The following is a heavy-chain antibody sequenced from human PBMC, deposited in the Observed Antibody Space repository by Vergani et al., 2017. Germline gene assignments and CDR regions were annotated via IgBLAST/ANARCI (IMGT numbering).Heavy chain of an antibody. Sequence: EVQLVESGGGLVQPGGSLRLSCAASGFTFSSYWMSWVRQAPGKGLEWVANIKQDGSEKYYVDSVKGRFTISRDNSKNTLYLQMNSLRAEDTAVYYCAKSVVNSNYGFWGQGTLVTVSS. J-gene: IGHJ4*02. CDR3: AKSVVNSNYGF. D-gene: IGHD4-11*01. CDR1: GFTFSSYW. V-gene: IGHV3-7*03. CDR2: IKQDGSEK.